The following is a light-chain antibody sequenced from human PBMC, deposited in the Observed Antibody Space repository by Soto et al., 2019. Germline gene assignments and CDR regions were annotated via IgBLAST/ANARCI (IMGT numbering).Light chain of an antibody. CDR3: QQRNVWPPVT. Sequence: EIVLTQSPATLSLSPGEIATLSFSASQSVSSYLAWYQQKPGQAPRLLIYGAFNRATGIPARFSGSGSGTDFTLTISSLEPEDSAVYYCQQRNVWPPVTFGQGTRLEI. V-gene: IGKV3-11*01. CDR1: QSVSSY. J-gene: IGKJ5*01. CDR2: GAF.